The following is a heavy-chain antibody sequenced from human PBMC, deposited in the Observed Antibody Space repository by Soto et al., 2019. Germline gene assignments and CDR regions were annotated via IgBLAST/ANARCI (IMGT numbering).Heavy chain of an antibody. CDR1: GYTFTSYG. Sequence: QVKLVQSGAEVKKPGASVKVSCKASGYTFTSYGISWVRQAPGQGLEWMGWISAYNGNTNYAQKLQGRVTMTTDTSTSTAYMELRSLRSDDTAVYYCASYGYCTSGVCYGPLDYWGQGNLVTVSS. D-gene: IGHD2-8*01. CDR3: ASYGYCTSGVCYGPLDY. CDR2: ISAYNGNT. V-gene: IGHV1-18*01. J-gene: IGHJ4*02.